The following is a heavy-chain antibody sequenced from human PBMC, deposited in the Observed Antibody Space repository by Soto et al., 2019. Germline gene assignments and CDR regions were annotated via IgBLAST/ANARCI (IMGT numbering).Heavy chain of an antibody. V-gene: IGHV4-30-4*01. CDR1: GGSISDVDYF. D-gene: IGHD2-2*01. Sequence: QVQLQESGPGLVKPSQTLSLTCTVSGGSISDVDYFWTWIRQPPGKGLEWLGYIYYSGSTYNNPSLNSRLAISVDTSKNQFSLKLSTATSADTAVYYCARDRVPSYAYGMDLWGQGTTVTVSS. CDR3: ARDRVPSYAYGMDL. CDR2: IYYSGST. J-gene: IGHJ6*02.